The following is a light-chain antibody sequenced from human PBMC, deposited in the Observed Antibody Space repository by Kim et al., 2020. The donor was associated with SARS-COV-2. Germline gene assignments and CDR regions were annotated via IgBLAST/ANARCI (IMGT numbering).Light chain of an antibody. CDR3: SSYAGSNNRV. CDR1: SRDVGRYNY. CDR2: EVS. V-gene: IGLV2-8*01. J-gene: IGLJ3*02. Sequence: QAVAFSCTGTSRDVGRYNYVSCYQQHPGKAPKLMIYEVSKRPSGVPDRFSGSKPGNTASLTVSGLQAEDEADYYCSSYAGSNNRVFGGGTQLTVL.